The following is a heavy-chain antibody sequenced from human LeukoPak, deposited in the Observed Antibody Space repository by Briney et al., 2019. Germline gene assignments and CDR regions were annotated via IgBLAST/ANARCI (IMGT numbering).Heavy chain of an antibody. CDR2: ISAYNGNT. J-gene: IGHJ5*02. Sequence: ASVKVPCKASGYTFTSYGITWVRQAPGQGLEWMGWISAYNGNTHYAQKFQGRVTMTTDTSTSTAYMELRSLRSDDTAVYYCATATGSYCSGGSCPNWFDPWGQGTLVTVSS. D-gene: IGHD2-15*01. CDR1: GYTFTSYG. V-gene: IGHV1-18*01. CDR3: ATATGSYCSGGSCPNWFDP.